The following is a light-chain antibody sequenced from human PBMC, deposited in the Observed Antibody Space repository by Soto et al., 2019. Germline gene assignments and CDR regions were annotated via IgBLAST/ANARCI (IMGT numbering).Light chain of an antibody. Sequence: QYALTQPPSASGSPGQSVTISCTGTSSDVGGYNYVSWYQQHPGKAPKLMIYEVSKRPSGVPDRFSGSKSGNTASLTVSGLQAEDESDSYCSSYAGSNHLVFGAGTKLPVL. CDR1: SSDVGGYNY. J-gene: IGLJ2*01. CDR3: SSYAGSNHLV. CDR2: EVS. V-gene: IGLV2-8*01.